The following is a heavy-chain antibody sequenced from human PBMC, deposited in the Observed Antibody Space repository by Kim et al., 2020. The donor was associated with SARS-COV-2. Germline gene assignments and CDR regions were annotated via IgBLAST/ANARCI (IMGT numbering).Heavy chain of an antibody. V-gene: IGHV3-33*05. J-gene: IGHJ6*02. D-gene: IGHD3-22*01. CDR3: ARDRHSSGYPIYYGLDV. Sequence: GGSLRLSCAASGVIFNNYGMHWVRQAPGKGLEWVAIISYDGSNIYYADSVKGRFTISRDNSKNTLYLQMNSLRAEDTAMYYCARDRHSSGYPIYYGLDVWGQGTTVSVSS. CDR1: GVIFNNYG. CDR2: ISYDGSNI.